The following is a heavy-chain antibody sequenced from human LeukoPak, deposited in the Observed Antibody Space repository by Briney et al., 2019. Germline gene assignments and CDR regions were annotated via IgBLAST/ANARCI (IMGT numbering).Heavy chain of an antibody. CDR1: GFPFSSNW. V-gene: IGHV3-7*01. CDR3: ASSDVT. J-gene: IGHJ3*01. D-gene: IGHD2/OR15-2a*01. Sequence: PGGSLRLSCEASGFPFSSNWLSWVRQAPGQGLELVATMNHDGSEAYYVDSMKGRFTISRDNAKKSLYLQMNSLRAEDTAVYYCASSDVTWGQGTMVTVSS. CDR2: MNHDGSEA.